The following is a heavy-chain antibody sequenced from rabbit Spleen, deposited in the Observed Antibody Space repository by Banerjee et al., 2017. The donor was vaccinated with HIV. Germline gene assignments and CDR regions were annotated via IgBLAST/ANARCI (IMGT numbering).Heavy chain of an antibody. V-gene: IGHV1S45*01. Sequence: QEQLVESGGGLVTPGASLTLTCTASGFSFSSSYDMCWVRQAPGKGLEWIGCIYTGNFKTYYASWAKGRFTISKSSSTTVTLQMTSLTAADTATYFCARDVGSYDYIDVYFNLWGPGTLVTVS. CDR2: IYTGNFKT. CDR3: ARDVGSYDYIDVYFNL. CDR1: GFSFSSSYD. J-gene: IGHJ4*01. D-gene: IGHD6-1*01.